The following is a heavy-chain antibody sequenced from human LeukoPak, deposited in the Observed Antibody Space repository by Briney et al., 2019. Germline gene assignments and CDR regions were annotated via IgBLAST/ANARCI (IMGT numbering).Heavy chain of an antibody. V-gene: IGHV4-4*09. J-gene: IGHJ4*02. Sequence: SETLSLTCTVSGVSMSAYQWSWVRQSPEKGLEWIGCINTKGETSYNPSLKSRVTTSVDTSKSQFSLRLTSVTAADTAAYYCATSNDAKIAPFDHWGQGAPATVSS. CDR3: ATSNDAKIAPFDH. CDR1: GVSMSAYQ. D-gene: IGHD2-21*01. CDR2: INTKGET.